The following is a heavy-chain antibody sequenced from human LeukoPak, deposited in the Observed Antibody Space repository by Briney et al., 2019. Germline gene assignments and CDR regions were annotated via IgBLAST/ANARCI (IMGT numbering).Heavy chain of an antibody. D-gene: IGHD3-10*01. CDR1: GFTFSTYG. Sequence: GGSLRLSCGASGFTFSTYGMTWVRQAPGKGLEWVSGMSDSGTNTYYADSVKGRFTISRDNSKNTLYLQMNSLRAEDTAVYYCAKGGADSSKSITMVRGTRRYYYYMDVWGKGTTVTISS. J-gene: IGHJ6*03. V-gene: IGHV3-23*01. CDR3: AKGGADSSKSITMVRGTRRYYYYMDV. CDR2: MSDSGTNT.